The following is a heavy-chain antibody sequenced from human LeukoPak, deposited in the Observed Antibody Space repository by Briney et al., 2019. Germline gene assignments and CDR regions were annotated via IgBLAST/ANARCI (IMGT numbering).Heavy chain of an antibody. CDR3: AKVGIFGLVTYYFDY. CDR2: ISWKSGLV. D-gene: IGHD3/OR15-3a*01. J-gene: IGHJ4*02. V-gene: IGHV3-9*01. CDR1: GFTFVEYA. Sequence: PGGSRTLSCPASGFTFVEYAIDWVRQVPGRGLEWVSGISWKSGLVDYASSVEGRFTIARDNAKNSLYLQMNSLKAEDTAFYYCAKVGIFGLVTYYFDYWGQGTLVTVSS.